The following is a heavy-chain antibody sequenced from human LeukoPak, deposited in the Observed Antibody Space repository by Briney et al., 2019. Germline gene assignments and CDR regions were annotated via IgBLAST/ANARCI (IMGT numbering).Heavy chain of an antibody. CDR2: INNDNGNT. J-gene: IGHJ5*02. CDR1: GYTFTTYA. CDR3: ARDLWRSSTSRSNWFDP. Sequence: GASVKVSCKASGYTFTTYAMHWVRQAPGQRLEWMGWINNDNGNTKYSQKFQGRVTITRDTSASTAYMELSSLRSEDTAVYYCARDLWRSSTSRSNWFDPWGQGTLVTVSS. D-gene: IGHD2-2*01. V-gene: IGHV1-3*04.